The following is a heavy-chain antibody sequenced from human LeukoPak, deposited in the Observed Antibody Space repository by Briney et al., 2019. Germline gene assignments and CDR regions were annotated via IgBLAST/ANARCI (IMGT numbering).Heavy chain of an antibody. CDR2: INHSGST. Sequence: PSETLSLTCAVYGGSFSGYYWSWIRQPPGKGLEWIGEINHSGSTNYNPSLKSRVTISVDTSKNQFSLKLSSVTAADTAVYYCARTLRFLESYFDYWGPGTLVTVSS. V-gene: IGHV4-34*01. CDR1: GGSFSGYY. CDR3: ARTLRFLESYFDY. J-gene: IGHJ4*02. D-gene: IGHD3-3*01.